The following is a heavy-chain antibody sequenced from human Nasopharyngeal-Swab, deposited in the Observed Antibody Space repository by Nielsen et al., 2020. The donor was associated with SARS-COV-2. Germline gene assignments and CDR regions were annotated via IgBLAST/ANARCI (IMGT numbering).Heavy chain of an antibody. CDR1: GGSFSSTGYF. V-gene: IGHV4-31*03. Sequence: LRLSCTVSGGSFSSTGYFWTWIRQHPGKGLEWIGHIYYSGSTYYNPSLKSRVTISVDTSKNHFSLKLSSVTAADTAVYFCARSMYCSSTSCRYYFDYWGQGTLVTVSS. J-gene: IGHJ4*02. CDR2: IYYSGST. D-gene: IGHD2-2*01. CDR3: ARSMYCSSTSCRYYFDY.